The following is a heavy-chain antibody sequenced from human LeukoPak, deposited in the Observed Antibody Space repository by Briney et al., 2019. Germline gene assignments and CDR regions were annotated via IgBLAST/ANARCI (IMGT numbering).Heavy chain of an antibody. CDR1: GFTFSSYG. V-gene: IGHV3-30*03. CDR2: ISYDGSNK. J-gene: IGHJ4*02. Sequence: GGSLRLSCAASGFTFSSYGMHWVRQAPGKGLEWVAVISYDGSNKYYADSVKGRFTISRDNSKNTLYLQMNSLRAEDTAVYYCARGSGRYYYDSSGYYYSYWGQGTLVTVSS. D-gene: IGHD3-22*01. CDR3: ARGSGRYYYDSSGYYYSY.